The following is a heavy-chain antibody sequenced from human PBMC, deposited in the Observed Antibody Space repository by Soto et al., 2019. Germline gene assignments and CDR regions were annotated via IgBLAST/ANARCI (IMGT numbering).Heavy chain of an antibody. D-gene: IGHD3-10*01. Sequence: GGSLRLSCAASGFTFSSYSMNWVRQAPGKGLEWVSSISSSSSYIYYADSVKGRFTISRDNAKNSLYLQMNSLRAEDTAVYYCAREREEPLLWFGELSLRRYYFDYWGQGTLVTVSS. V-gene: IGHV3-21*01. CDR3: AREREEPLLWFGELSLRRYYFDY. CDR1: GFTFSSYS. CDR2: ISSSSSYI. J-gene: IGHJ4*02.